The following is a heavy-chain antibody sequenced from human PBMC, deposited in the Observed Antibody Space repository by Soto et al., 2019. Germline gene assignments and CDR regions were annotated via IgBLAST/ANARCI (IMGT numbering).Heavy chain of an antibody. Sequence: ASVKVSCKASGYAFTSYFMHWVRQAPGQGLEWMGIINPSDRSTSYAPKFQGRFTISRDNSKNTLYLQMNSLRVEDTAVYYCAKKVPGSNPLDSWGQGALVTVSS. V-gene: IGHV1-46*01. CDR2: INPSDRST. D-gene: IGHD1-1*01. CDR1: GYAFTSYF. J-gene: IGHJ4*02. CDR3: AKKVPGSNPLDS.